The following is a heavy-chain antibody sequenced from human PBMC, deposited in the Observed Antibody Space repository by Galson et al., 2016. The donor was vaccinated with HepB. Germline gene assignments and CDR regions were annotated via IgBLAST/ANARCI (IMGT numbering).Heavy chain of an antibody. Sequence: QSGAEVKKPGESLKISCKGSGYSFKSNWIAWVRQMPGKGLELMGTIYPGDSDTKYGPSFQGQVTISADKSVNTAYLQWSRLKASDNAVYCCARRLGSPGYYSGMDVWGQGTTVTVSS. V-gene: IGHV5-51*01. CDR1: GYSFKSNW. CDR2: IYPGDSDT. CDR3: ARRLGSPGYYSGMDV. D-gene: IGHD3-10*01. J-gene: IGHJ6*02.